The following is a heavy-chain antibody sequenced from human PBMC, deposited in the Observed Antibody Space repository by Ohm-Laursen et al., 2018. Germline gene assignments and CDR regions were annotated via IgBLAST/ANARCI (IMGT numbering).Heavy chain of an antibody. J-gene: IGHJ4*02. D-gene: IGHD3-22*01. Sequence: SETLSLTCTVSGGSISSYYWTWIRQPAGKGLEWIGRIYTSGTTNYNPSLKSRVTMSVDTSKNQFSLKLSSVTAADTAVYYCARDPLHYYDSSGYDYWGQGTLVTVSS. CDR2: IYTSGTT. CDR1: GGSISSYY. V-gene: IGHV4-4*07. CDR3: ARDPLHYYDSSGYDY.